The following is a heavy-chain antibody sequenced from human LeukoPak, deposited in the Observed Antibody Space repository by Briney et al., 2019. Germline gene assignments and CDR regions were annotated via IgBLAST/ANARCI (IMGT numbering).Heavy chain of an antibody. Sequence: PGGSLRLSCAASGFTFSDYYMSWIRQAPGKGLEWVSFITGSGFTTYYADSVKGRFTISRDNAKSSLYLQMNSLRAEDTAVYYCATSNYDILTGVPFDYWGQGTLVTVSS. V-gene: IGHV3-11*04. CDR2: ITGSGFTT. J-gene: IGHJ4*02. D-gene: IGHD3-9*01. CDR1: GFTFSDYY. CDR3: ATSNYDILTGVPFDY.